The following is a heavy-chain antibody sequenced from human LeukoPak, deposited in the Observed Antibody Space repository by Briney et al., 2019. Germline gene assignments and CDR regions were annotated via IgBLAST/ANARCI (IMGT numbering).Heavy chain of an antibody. CDR1: GGSFSGYY. CDR3: ARHSLYSSSWYSKKNWFDP. J-gene: IGHJ5*02. Sequence: PSETLSLTCAVYGGSFSGYYWSWIRQPPGKGLEWIGEINHSGSTNYNPSLKSRVTISVDTSKNQFSLKLSSVTAADTAVYYCARHSLYSSSWYSKKNWFDPWGQGTLVTVSS. V-gene: IGHV4-34*01. CDR2: INHSGST. D-gene: IGHD6-13*01.